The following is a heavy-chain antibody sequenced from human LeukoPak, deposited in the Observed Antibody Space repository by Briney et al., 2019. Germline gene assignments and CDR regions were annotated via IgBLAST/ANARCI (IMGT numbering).Heavy chain of an antibody. CDR1: GFNFRNYW. V-gene: IGHV3-7*01. Sequence: GGSLRLSCAASGFNFRNYWMTWVRQAPGKGLEWVANINQDGSEKYYVDSVKRRFTISRDNAENLLYLQMNSLRAEDTAVYDCARELGYCSSSSCYTSLDAFDIWGQGTTVTVSS. D-gene: IGHD2-2*02. CDR2: INQDGSEK. J-gene: IGHJ3*02. CDR3: ARELGYCSSSSCYTSLDAFDI.